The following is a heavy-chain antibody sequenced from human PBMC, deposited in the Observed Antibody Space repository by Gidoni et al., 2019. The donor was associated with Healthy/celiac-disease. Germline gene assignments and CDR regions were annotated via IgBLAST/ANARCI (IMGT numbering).Heavy chain of an antibody. V-gene: IGHV3-30-3*01. CDR1: VVSVGSYA. Sequence: QLQLVESGGGVVQPGRSLRLSCAASVVSVGSYAMPWVRQDPGKGLEWGAVISCDGSNKYYADCGKGRFTISRENSKNTLYLQMNSLRAEDKAVYYWARGDPRGIGECSGGSCYPPPDYWGQGTLVTVSS. J-gene: IGHJ4*02. D-gene: IGHD2-15*01. CDR3: ARGDPRGIGECSGGSCYPPPDY. CDR2: ISCDGSNK.